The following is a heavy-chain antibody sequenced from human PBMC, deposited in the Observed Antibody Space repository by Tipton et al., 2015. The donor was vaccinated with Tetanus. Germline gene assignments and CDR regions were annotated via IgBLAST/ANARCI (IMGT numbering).Heavy chain of an antibody. CDR2: IYHSGST. D-gene: IGHD6-19*01. J-gene: IGHJ4*02. CDR1: GGLISTGGYS. Sequence: TLSLTCAVSGGLISTGGYSWSWFRQPPGKGLEWIGYIYHSGSTYYNPSLKSRVTISADTSRNQFSLTLSSVTAADTAVYYCARGSGWADFWGQGTQVTVSS. V-gene: IGHV4-30-2*01. CDR3: ARGSGWADF.